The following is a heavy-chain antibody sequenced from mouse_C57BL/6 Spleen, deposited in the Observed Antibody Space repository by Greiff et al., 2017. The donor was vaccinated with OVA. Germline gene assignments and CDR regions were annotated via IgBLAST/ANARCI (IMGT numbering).Heavy chain of an antibody. D-gene: IGHD1-1*01. CDR2: IDPETGGT. J-gene: IGHJ2*01. Sequence: VQRVESGAELVRPGASVTLSCKASGYTFTDYEMHWVKQTPVHGLEWIGAIDPETGGTAYNQKFKGKAILTADKSSSTAYMELRSLTSEDSAVYYCTIITTVVAPRWGQGTTLTVSS. CDR1: GYTFTDYE. V-gene: IGHV1-15*01. CDR3: TIITTVVAPR.